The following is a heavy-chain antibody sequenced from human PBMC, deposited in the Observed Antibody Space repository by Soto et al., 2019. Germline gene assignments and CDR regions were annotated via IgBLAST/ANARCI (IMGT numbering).Heavy chain of an antibody. D-gene: IGHD2-8*01. J-gene: IGHJ5*02. CDR2: INAGNGNR. Sequence: GASVKVSCKASGYTFTSYAMHWLRHAPGQRLEWMGWINAGNGNRKYSQKFQGRVTITRDTSASTAYMELSSLRSEDTAVYYRARSQNPTQIVLMAYGYHHLDTWGQGTLVTVSS. CDR1: GYTFTSYA. CDR3: ARSQNPTQIVLMAYGYHHLDT. V-gene: IGHV1-3*01.